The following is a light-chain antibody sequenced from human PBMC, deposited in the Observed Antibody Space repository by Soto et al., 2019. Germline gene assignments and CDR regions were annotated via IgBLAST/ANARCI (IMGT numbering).Light chain of an antibody. Sequence: EIVLPQSPGTLSLSPGERATLSCRASQSVSSSYLAWSQQKPGQAPRLLIYGASSRATGIPDRFSGSGSVTDFTLAISRLEPEDGAVYYCQQYGSSPKTFGQGTKVEVK. CDR2: GAS. J-gene: IGKJ1*01. CDR1: QSVSSSY. V-gene: IGKV3-20*01. CDR3: QQYGSSPKT.